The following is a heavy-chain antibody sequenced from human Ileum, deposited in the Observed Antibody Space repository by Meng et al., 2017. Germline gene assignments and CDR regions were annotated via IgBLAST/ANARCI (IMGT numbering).Heavy chain of an antibody. CDR2: SKNRAQSFTT. J-gene: IGHJ4*02. CDR1: GFTFSDHY. D-gene: IGHD1/OR15-1a*01. V-gene: IGHV3-72*01. Sequence: GESLKISCAASGFTFSDHYMEWVRQAPGKGLDWVGRSKNRAQSFTTEYAASVKGRFTISRDDSQNSLYLQMNSLKTEDTAVYYSVRWNSGKADYWGQGTLVTVSS. CDR3: VRWNSGKADY.